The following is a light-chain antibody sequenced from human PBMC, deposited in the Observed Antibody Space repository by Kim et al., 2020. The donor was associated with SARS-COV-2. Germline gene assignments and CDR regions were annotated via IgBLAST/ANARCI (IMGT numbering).Light chain of an antibody. CDR3: RSYDSSLSGWV. Sequence: RLTNPGTGSRSDLGAGYEVLWYQQLPGPAPKLLICDNSNRPSGVPDRFAGSTSGTSASLAITGLQAEDEADYYCRSYDSSLSGWVFGGGTQLTVL. CDR1: RSDLGAGYE. V-gene: IGLV1-40*01. CDR2: DNS. J-gene: IGLJ3*02.